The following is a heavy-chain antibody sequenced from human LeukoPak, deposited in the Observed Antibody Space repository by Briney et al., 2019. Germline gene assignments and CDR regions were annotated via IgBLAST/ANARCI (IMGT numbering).Heavy chain of an antibody. J-gene: IGHJ6*03. Sequence: SETLSLTCAVYGGSFSGYYWSWIRQPPGKGLEWIGEINHSGSTNYNPSLKSRVTISVDTSKNQFSLKLSSVTAADTAVYYCARRGRTFKVNYYYYYMDVWGKGTTVTISS. CDR3: ARRGRTFKVNYYYYYMDV. CDR1: GGSFSGYY. V-gene: IGHV4-34*01. D-gene: IGHD2-21*01. CDR2: INHSGST.